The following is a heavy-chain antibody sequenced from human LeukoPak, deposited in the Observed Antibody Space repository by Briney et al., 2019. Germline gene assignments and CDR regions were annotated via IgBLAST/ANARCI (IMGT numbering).Heavy chain of an antibody. V-gene: IGHV3-30*03. Sequence: GGSLRLSCAASGFTFSSYGMHWVRQAPGKGLEWVAVISYDGSNKYYADSVKGRFTISRDNSKNTLYLQMNSLRAEDTAVYYCASGEYSYGSRYYYYYMDVWGKGTTVTVSS. J-gene: IGHJ6*03. CDR2: ISYDGSNK. D-gene: IGHD5-18*01. CDR1: GFTFSSYG. CDR3: ASGEYSYGSRYYYYYMDV.